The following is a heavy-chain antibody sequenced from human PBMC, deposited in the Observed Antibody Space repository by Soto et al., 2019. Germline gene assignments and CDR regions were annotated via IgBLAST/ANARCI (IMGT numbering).Heavy chain of an antibody. CDR2: INAPGYT. J-gene: IGHJ3*02. CDR3: APEAYSSDAFDT. Sequence: SQTLSLTCAVSGKYFTDYSWDWIRHPPAKGLEWIGEINAPGYTNYNLSLTSRVTISVDTSKSQFYLNLSSVTAAVMSVFYCAPEAYSSDAFDTWGKGTLVT. V-gene: IGHV4-34*01. CDR1: GKYFTDYS. D-gene: IGHD4-4*01.